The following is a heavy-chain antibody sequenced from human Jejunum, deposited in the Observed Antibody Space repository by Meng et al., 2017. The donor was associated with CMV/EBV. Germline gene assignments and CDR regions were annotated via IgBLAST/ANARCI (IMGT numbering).Heavy chain of an antibody. J-gene: IGHJ4*02. Sequence: QVQLVQSGAEAKEPGASVKVSCKASGYKFSDYYIHWVRQAPGQGLEWMGRINPNTGGTNLEQRFQGRVSMTRDASITTAFMELSSLRSEDTAIYYCATIGRYDYWGQGTLVTVSS. D-gene: IGHD3-9*01. CDR1: GYKFSDYY. V-gene: IGHV1/OR15-1*04. CDR3: ATIGRYDY. CDR2: INPNTGGT.